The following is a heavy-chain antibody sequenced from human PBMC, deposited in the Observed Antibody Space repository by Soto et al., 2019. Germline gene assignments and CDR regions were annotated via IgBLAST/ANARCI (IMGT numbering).Heavy chain of an antibody. V-gene: IGHV4-34*01. CDR1: GGSFSGYY. Sequence: SETLSLTCAVYGGSFSGYYWSWIRQPPGKGLEWIGEINHSGSTNYNPSLKSRVTISVDTSKNQFSLKLSSVTAADTAVYYCARGYDSSGYYAHYYYYYYGMDVWGQGTTVTVSS. J-gene: IGHJ6*02. D-gene: IGHD3-22*01. CDR3: ARGYDSSGYYAHYYYYYYGMDV. CDR2: INHSGST.